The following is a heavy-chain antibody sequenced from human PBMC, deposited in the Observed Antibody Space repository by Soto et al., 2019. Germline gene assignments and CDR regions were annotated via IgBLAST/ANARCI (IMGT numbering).Heavy chain of an antibody. J-gene: IGHJ4*02. D-gene: IGHD1-1*01. CDR1: GGSISSYY. V-gene: IGHV4-59*01. CDR2: IYYSGST. CDR3: ARGIGWKVYDY. Sequence: SETLSLTCTVSGGSISSYYLSWIRQPPGKGLEWIGYIYYSGSTNYNPSLKSRVTISVDTSKNQFPLKLSSVTAADTAVYYCARGIGWKVYDYWGQGTLVTVSS.